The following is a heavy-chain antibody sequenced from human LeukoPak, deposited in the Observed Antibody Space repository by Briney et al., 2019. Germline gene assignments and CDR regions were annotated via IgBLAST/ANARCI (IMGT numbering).Heavy chain of an antibody. D-gene: IGHD4-23*01. CDR2: ICGGGGTT. J-gene: IGHJ4*02. CDR1: GFTFGSNG. Sequence: PGGSLRLSCAASGFTFGSNGMLWVRQAPGKGLEWVSTICGGGGTTNYADSVKGRSTISRDNSKNTLYLQMNSLRAEDTAVYYCAKRSDYGGNWSYLDCWGQGTLVTVSS. CDR3: AKRSDYGGNWSYLDC. V-gene: IGHV3-23*01.